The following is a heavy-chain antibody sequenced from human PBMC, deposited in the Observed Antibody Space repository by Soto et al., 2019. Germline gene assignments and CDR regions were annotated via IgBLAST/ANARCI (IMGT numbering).Heavy chain of an antibody. D-gene: IGHD1-20*01. J-gene: IGHJ1*01. CDR2: IYYSGRT. CDR1: GGSIRSTTYY. V-gene: IGHV4-39*01. Sequence: QLQLQESGPGLVKPSETLSLTCTVSGGSIRSTTYYWGWIRQPPGKGLEWIGNIYYSGRTDYNPSLKGRVHISVDMSNNQFSLKLSSVTAADTAVYYCATHNWDLDPWGQGTLVTVSS. CDR3: ATHNWDLDP.